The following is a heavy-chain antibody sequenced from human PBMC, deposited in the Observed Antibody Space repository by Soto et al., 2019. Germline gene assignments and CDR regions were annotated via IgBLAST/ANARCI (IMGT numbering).Heavy chain of an antibody. D-gene: IGHD4-17*01. CDR1: GFTFSSYS. Sequence: PGGSLRLSCAASGFTFSSYSMNWVRQAPGKGLEWVSSISSSSSYIYYADSVKGRFTISRDNAKNSLYLQMNSLRAEDTAVYYCARDHDYGATSSYFDYWGQGTLVTVSS. CDR2: ISSSSSYI. V-gene: IGHV3-21*01. J-gene: IGHJ4*02. CDR3: ARDHDYGATSSYFDY.